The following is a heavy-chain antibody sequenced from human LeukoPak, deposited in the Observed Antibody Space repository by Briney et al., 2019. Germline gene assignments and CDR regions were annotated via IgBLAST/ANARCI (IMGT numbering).Heavy chain of an antibody. Sequence: GGSLRLSCAASGFTFSSYAMSCVRQAPGKGLEWVSAISGSGGSTYYADSVKGRFTISRDNSKNTLYLQMNSLRAEDTAVYYCAKDQEEFAMTTVTDYWGQGTLVTVSS. J-gene: IGHJ4*02. D-gene: IGHD4-17*01. CDR2: ISGSGGST. CDR3: AKDQEEFAMTTVTDY. V-gene: IGHV3-23*01. CDR1: GFTFSSYA.